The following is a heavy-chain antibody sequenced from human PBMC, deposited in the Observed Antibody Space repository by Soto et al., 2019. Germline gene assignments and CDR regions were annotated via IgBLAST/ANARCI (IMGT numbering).Heavy chain of an antibody. D-gene: IGHD2-8*01. Sequence: QVQLQQWGAGLLKPSETLSLTCAVSRGSFSGYSWNWIRQPPGKGLEWIGEITLSGSTNSNPSLKTRVTISVDTSKNQFSLRLTSLTAADTAVYYCARGFPVYSYYSYIDVWGKGTTVTVSS. CDR2: ITLSGST. CDR1: RGSFSGYS. V-gene: IGHV4-34*01. CDR3: ARGFPVYSYYSYIDV. J-gene: IGHJ6*03.